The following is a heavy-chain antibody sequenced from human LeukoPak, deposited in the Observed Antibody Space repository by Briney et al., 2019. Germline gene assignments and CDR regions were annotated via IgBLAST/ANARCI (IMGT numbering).Heavy chain of an antibody. D-gene: IGHD3-10*01. J-gene: IGHJ5*02. CDR2: IIPMLNIP. V-gene: IGHV1-69*04. Sequence: SVKVSCKASGGTFNNYAISWVRQAPGHGLDWMGRIIPMLNIPNYAPKFLGRVTITADKSTSTAYMELTRLTSEDTATYYCARDPHASGSRMRWLDPWGQGTLVTVSS. CDR1: GGTFNNYA. CDR3: ARDPHASGSRMRWLDP.